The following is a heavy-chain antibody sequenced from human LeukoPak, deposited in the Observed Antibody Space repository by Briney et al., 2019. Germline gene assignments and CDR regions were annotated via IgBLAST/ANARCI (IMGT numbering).Heavy chain of an antibody. V-gene: IGHV4-59*01. Sequence: SSETLSLTCTVSDGSISGYYWSWIRQPPGKGLEWIGYIYYSGNTNYNPSLKSRVTLSVDTSTNQLFLKLSSVTAADTAVYYCARGWDTGYSYYGMDVWGPGTTVTVSS. CDR1: DGSISGYY. D-gene: IGHD5-18*01. J-gene: IGHJ6*02. CDR3: ARGWDTGYSYYGMDV. CDR2: IYYSGNT.